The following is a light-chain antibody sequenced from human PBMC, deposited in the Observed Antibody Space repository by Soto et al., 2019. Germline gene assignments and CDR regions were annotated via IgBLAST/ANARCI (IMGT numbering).Light chain of an antibody. Sequence: QSVLTQPASVSGSPGQSTTISCTGTSTDVGGYNYVSWYQQHPGKAPKVMIYEVSNRPSGVSDRFSASKAGNTASLTISELQAEDEANYYCSSYTGSSTLVFGGGTKLTVL. J-gene: IGLJ3*02. V-gene: IGLV2-14*01. CDR2: EVS. CDR3: SSYTGSSTLV. CDR1: STDVGGYNY.